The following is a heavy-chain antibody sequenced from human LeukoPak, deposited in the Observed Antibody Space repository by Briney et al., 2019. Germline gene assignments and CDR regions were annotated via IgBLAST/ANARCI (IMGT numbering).Heavy chain of an antibody. Sequence: GESLKISCKGFGYSFTSSWIAWVRQMPGKGLEWMGSLYSGDSDTRYSPSFQGQVTFSADKSIRTAYLQWSSLKASDTAMYYCARQYKSETYRLGFDPWGQGTLVTVSS. D-gene: IGHD6-19*01. V-gene: IGHV5-51*01. CDR3: ARQYKSETYRLGFDP. CDR2: LYSGDSDT. CDR1: GYSFTSSW. J-gene: IGHJ5*02.